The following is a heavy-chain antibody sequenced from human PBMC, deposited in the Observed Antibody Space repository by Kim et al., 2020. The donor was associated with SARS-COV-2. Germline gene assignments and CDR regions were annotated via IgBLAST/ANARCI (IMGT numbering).Heavy chain of an antibody. CDR3: ARPRTGFCSSVSCFAGRDAFDL. CDR1: GDTFTKYS. Sequence: ASVKVSCKTSGDTFTKYSMHWLRQAPGQRPEWMGWINAVNGDTKLSQKFRDRLSITRDTSASTVYMALSGLTSEDTAVYFCARPRTGFCSSVSCFAGRDAFDLWGQGTMVTVSS. D-gene: IGHD2-8*02. V-gene: IGHV1-3*01. J-gene: IGHJ3*01. CDR2: INAVNGDT.